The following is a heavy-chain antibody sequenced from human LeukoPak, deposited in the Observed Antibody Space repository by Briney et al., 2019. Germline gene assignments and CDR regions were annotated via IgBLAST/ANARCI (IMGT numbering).Heavy chain of an antibody. Sequence: ASVKVSCKASGYTFTSYYMHWVRQAPGQGLEWMGIINPNGGSTSYAQKFQGRVTMTRDTSTSTVYMELSSLRSEDTAVYYCARVGVTAILYDAFDIWGQGTMVTVSS. D-gene: IGHD2-21*02. CDR2: INPNGGST. V-gene: IGHV1-46*01. CDR3: ARVGVTAILYDAFDI. CDR1: GYTFTSYY. J-gene: IGHJ3*02.